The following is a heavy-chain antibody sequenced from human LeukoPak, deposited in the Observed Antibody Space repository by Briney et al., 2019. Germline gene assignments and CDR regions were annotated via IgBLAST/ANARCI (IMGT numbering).Heavy chain of an antibody. V-gene: IGHV3-21*01. J-gene: IGHJ6*03. CDR2: ITTSSSYM. CDR3: ARDPYSGGYGAYYYYYMDV. CDR1: GFTFSAYN. D-gene: IGHD6-19*01. Sequence: GGSLRLSCAASGFTFSAYNMNWVRRTPGKGLEWVSSITTSSSYMFYADSVRGRFTISRDNAENSLYLQMNSLRDEDTAVYYCARDPYSGGYGAYYYYYMDVWGKGSTVTVSS.